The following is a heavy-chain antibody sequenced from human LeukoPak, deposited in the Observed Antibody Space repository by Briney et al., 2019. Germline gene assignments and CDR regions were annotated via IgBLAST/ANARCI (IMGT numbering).Heavy chain of an antibody. CDR1: GFTFSSYW. CDR3: ARWRAGIAVAVDY. D-gene: IGHD6-19*01. CDR2: INSDGSTT. Sequence: QPGGSLRLSCAASGFTFSSYWMHWVRQAPGKGLVWVSRINSDGSTTSYADSVMGRFTISRDNAKNTLYLQMNSLRAEDTAVYYCARWRAGIAVAVDYWGQGTLVTVSS. J-gene: IGHJ4*02. V-gene: IGHV3-74*01.